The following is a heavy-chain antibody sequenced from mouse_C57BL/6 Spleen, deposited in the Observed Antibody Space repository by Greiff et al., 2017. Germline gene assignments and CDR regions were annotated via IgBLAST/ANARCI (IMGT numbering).Heavy chain of an antibody. J-gene: IGHJ4*01. Sequence: QVHVKQSGPGLVQPSQSLSITCTVSGFSLTSYGVHWVRQPPGKGLEWLGVIWSGGSTDYNAAFISRLSISKDNSKSQVFFKMNSLQADDTAIYXCAIDYGEGYYAMDDWGQGTSVTVSS. D-gene: IGHD2-4*01. CDR3: AIDYGEGYYAMDD. V-gene: IGHV2-4*01. CDR2: IWSGGST. CDR1: GFSLTSYG.